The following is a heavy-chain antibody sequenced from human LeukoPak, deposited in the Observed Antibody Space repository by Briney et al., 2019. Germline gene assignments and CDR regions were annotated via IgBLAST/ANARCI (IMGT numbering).Heavy chain of an antibody. V-gene: IGHV3-7*01. CDR3: ANGGYGAYYFDY. CDR1: GFTVSSNY. J-gene: IGHJ4*02. CDR2: IKQDGSEK. D-gene: IGHD5-12*01. Sequence: GGSLRLSCAASGFTVSSNYMSWVRQAPGEGLEWVANIKQDGSEKYYVDSVKGRFTISRDNAKNSLYLQMNSLRAEDTAVYYCANGGYGAYYFDYWGQGTLVTVSS.